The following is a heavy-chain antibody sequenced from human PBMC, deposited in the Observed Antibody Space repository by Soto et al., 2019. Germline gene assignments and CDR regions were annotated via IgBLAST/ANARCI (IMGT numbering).Heavy chain of an antibody. CDR3: AKLRVLEWEVQESDY. D-gene: IGHD3-3*01. J-gene: IGHJ4*02. CDR1: GFTFSSHG. V-gene: IGHV3-30*18. Sequence: QVHLVESGGGVVQPGRSLRLSCAASGFTFSSHGMHWIRQAPGKGLEWVAVIPYDGSHQYYADSVKGRFSISRDNSKNTLYQQMNSLRAEDPAVYYCAKLRVLEWEVQESDYWGQGTLVSVSS. CDR2: IPYDGSHQ.